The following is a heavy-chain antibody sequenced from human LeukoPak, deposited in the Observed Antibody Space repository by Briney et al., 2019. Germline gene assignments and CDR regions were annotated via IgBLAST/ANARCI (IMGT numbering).Heavy chain of an antibody. D-gene: IGHD3-10*01. CDR3: AKYLLRGVHQDSDY. CDR2: IWYDGSNK. Sequence: PGGSLRLSCAASGFTFSSYGMHWVRQAPGKGLEWVAVIWYDGSNKYYADSVKGRFTISRDNSKNTLYLQMNSLRAEDTAVYYCAKYLLRGVHQDSDYWGQGTLVTVSS. V-gene: IGHV3-33*03. J-gene: IGHJ4*02. CDR1: GFTFSSYG.